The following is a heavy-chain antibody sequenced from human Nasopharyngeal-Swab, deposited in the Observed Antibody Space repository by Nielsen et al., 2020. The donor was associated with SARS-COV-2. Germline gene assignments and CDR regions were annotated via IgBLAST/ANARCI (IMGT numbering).Heavy chain of an antibody. CDR2: ISYDGSNK. CDR3: AKDRRGWYPDY. V-gene: IGHV3-30-3*01. Sequence: GESLKISCAASGFTFSSYAMHWVRQAPGKGLEWVAVISYDGSNKYYADSVKGRFTISRDNSKNTLYLQMNSLRAEDTAVYYCAKDRRGWYPDYWGQGTLVTVSS. J-gene: IGHJ4*02. D-gene: IGHD6-19*01. CDR1: GFTFSSYA.